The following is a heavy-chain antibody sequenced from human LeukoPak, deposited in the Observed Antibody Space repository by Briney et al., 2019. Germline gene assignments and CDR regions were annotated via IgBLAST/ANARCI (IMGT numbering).Heavy chain of an antibody. D-gene: IGHD3-10*01. J-gene: IGHJ4*02. Sequence: PGGSLRLSCAASGFTFSSYSMNWVRQAPGKGLEWVSSIYSSGSTYYTDSVKGRFTISRDISKNALYLQMNSLRAEDTAVYYCARDGESGSGSFDYWGQGTLVTVSS. CDR1: GFTFSSYS. CDR3: ARDGESGSGSFDY. V-gene: IGHV3-53*01. CDR2: IYSSGST.